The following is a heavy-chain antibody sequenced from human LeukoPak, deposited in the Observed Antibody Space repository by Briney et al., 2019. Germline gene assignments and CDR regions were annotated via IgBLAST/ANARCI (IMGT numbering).Heavy chain of an antibody. D-gene: IGHD1-26*01. J-gene: IGHJ6*03. CDR1: GFTFSSHG. CDR3: AKSGASPLYHMDV. Sequence: GGSLRLSCGASGFTFSSHGMNWVRQAPGKGLEWVSGISPSGGITYYTDSVKGRFTISRDNSKNTVSLQMNSLRVDDTAIYYCAKSGASPLYHMDVWGKGATVTVSS. CDR2: ISPSGGIT. V-gene: IGHV3-23*01.